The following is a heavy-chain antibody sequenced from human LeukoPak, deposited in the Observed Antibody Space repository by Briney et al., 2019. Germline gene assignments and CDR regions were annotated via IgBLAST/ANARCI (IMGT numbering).Heavy chain of an antibody. CDR2: INPNSGGT. J-gene: IGHJ5*02. CDR1: GYTFSNYG. V-gene: IGHV1-2*02. Sequence: GASVKVSCKASGYTFSNYGITWMRQAPGQGLEWMGWINPNSGGTNYAQKFQGRVTMTRDTSISTAYMELSRLRSDDTAVYYCARDLDGDYVNWFDPWGQGTLVTVSS. CDR3: ARDLDGDYVNWFDP. D-gene: IGHD4-17*01.